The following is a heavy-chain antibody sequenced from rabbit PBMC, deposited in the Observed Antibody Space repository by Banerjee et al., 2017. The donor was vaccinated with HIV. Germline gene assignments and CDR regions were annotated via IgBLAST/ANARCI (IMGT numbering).Heavy chain of an antibody. CDR1: GFTFSSYV. V-gene: IGHV1S29*01. D-gene: IGHD4-1*01. J-gene: IGHJ4*01. Sequence: QEQLKETGGGLVQPGGSLTLSCKASGFTFSSYVITWVRQAPGKGLEWIGWIITDDSAYYASWVNGRFPISSHNAQNTVSLQLNSLTAADTATYFCARDLAGVIGWNFNLWGPGTLVTVS. CDR3: ARDLAGVIGWNFNL. CDR2: IITDDSA.